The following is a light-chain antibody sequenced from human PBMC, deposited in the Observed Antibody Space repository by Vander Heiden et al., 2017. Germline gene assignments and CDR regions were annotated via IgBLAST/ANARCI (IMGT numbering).Light chain of an antibody. Sequence: SYDLSQARSVSVALGQTATITCEGDNIGSKNVHWYQQKPGQAPILVIYRDTNRPSGIPDRFSGSNSGNEATLTITRAQAEDEADYYCQGWDSYTVIFGGGTKLSV. CDR3: QGWDSYTVI. CDR1: NIGSKN. V-gene: IGLV3-9*01. J-gene: IGLJ2*01. CDR2: RDT.